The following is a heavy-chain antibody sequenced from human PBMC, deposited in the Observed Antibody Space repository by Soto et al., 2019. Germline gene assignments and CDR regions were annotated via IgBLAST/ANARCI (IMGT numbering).Heavy chain of an antibody. Sequence: LGESLKISCKGSGYSFTSYWISWVRQMPGKGLEWMGRIDPSDSYTNYSPSFQGHVTISADKSISTAYLQWSSLKASDTAMYYCARRPLVAAASYYYYGMDVWGQGTTVTVSS. CDR2: IDPSDSYT. D-gene: IGHD6-13*01. CDR1: GYSFTSYW. V-gene: IGHV5-10-1*01. CDR3: ARRPLVAAASYYYYGMDV. J-gene: IGHJ6*02.